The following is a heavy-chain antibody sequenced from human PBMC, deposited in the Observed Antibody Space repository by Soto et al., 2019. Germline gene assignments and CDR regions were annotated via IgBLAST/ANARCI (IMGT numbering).Heavy chain of an antibody. D-gene: IGHD3-16*01. J-gene: IGHJ5*02. Sequence: QVPLVQSGAEVKKPGASVKVSCKASGYTFTSYGVTWVRQAPGQGLEWMGWINAYNGNTNYPQKFQGRVTMTTDTSTSTAYMELRSLRSDDTAVYYCARGRRVMTFGGDTLGWFDPWGQGTQVTVSS. CDR1: GYTFTSYG. V-gene: IGHV1-18*01. CDR3: ARGRRVMTFGGDTLGWFDP. CDR2: INAYNGNT.